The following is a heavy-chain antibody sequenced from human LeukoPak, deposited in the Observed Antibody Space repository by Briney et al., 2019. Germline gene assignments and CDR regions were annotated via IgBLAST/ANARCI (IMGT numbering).Heavy chain of an antibody. CDR3: ARGPRIAAAAPAFDY. J-gene: IGHJ4*02. V-gene: IGHV4-59*12. CDR1: GGSISSYY. CDR2: IYYSGST. Sequence: SETLSLTCTVSGGSISSYYWSWIRQPPGKGLEWIGYIYYSGSTNYNPSLKSRVTISVDTSKNQFSLKLSSVTAADTAVYYCARGPRIAAAAPAFDYWGQGTLVTVSS. D-gene: IGHD6-13*01.